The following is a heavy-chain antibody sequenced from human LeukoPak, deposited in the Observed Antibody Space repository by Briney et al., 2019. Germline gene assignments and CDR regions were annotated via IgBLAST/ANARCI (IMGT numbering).Heavy chain of an antibody. V-gene: IGHV3-21*01. CDR2: ISSSSDSI. Sequence: SGGSLRLSCAASGFTFSAFTMNWVRQAPGKGLEWVSSISSSSDSIYYADSVKGLFTISRDNAKNSMFLQMNSLRVEDTSMYYCARTSWLVRKYDGFYLWGQGTMVTVPS. J-gene: IGHJ3*01. CDR3: ARTSWLVRKYDGFYL. CDR1: GFTFSAFT. D-gene: IGHD6-19*01.